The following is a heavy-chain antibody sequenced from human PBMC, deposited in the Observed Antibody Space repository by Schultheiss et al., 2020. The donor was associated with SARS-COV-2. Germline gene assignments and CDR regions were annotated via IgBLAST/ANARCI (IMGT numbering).Heavy chain of an antibody. V-gene: IGHV3-48*03. J-gene: IGHJ3*02. D-gene: IGHD4-17*01. Sequence: GGSLRLSCAASGFAFSSYALHWVRRAPGKGLEWVSYISSDGTNKYYADSVKGRFTISRDNAKDSLYLKMNSLRAEDTAVYYCARELYGRYAFDIWGQGTMVTVSS. CDR2: ISSDGTNK. CDR3: ARELYGRYAFDI. CDR1: GFAFSSYA.